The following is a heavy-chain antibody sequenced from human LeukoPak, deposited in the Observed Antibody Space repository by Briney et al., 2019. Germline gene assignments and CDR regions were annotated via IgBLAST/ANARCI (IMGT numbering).Heavy chain of an antibody. D-gene: IGHD3-22*01. V-gene: IGHV3-30*18. Sequence: PGGSLRLSCAASGFTFSSYGMHWVRQAAGKGLAWVGVISYDGSNKYYADSVKGRFTSSRDNSKNTLYLQMNSLRAEDTAVYYCAKEAYDSSGYLGYFDYWSQGTLVTVSS. J-gene: IGHJ4*02. CDR2: ISYDGSNK. CDR1: GFTFSSYG. CDR3: AKEAYDSSGYLGYFDY.